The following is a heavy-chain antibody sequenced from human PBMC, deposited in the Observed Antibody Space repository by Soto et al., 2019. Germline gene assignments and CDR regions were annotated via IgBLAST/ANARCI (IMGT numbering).Heavy chain of an antibody. D-gene: IGHD4-17*01. CDR2: ISYDGSSE. Sequence: HPGGSLRLSCAASGFTFSNYAMHWVRQAPGKGLEWVAVISYDGSSEYYADSVKGRFTISRDNSKNTLYLQMNSLRAEDTAVYSCARDGGYGGLNWFDPWGQGILVTVSS. CDR1: GFTFSNYA. J-gene: IGHJ5*02. V-gene: IGHV3-30-3*01. CDR3: ARDGGYGGLNWFDP.